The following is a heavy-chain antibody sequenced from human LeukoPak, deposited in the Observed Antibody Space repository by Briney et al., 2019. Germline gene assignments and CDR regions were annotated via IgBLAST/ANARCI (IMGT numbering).Heavy chain of an antibody. D-gene: IGHD3-22*01. CDR1: GGSISSYY. Sequence: SGTLSLTCTVSGGSISSYYWSWIRQPPGKGLEWIGYFFHSGSTNYNPSLKSRVIISVDTSKNQFSFKLTSVTAADTAVYYCARDSSGYYRINYWGQGTLVTVSS. CDR2: FFHSGST. V-gene: IGHV4-59*08. CDR3: ARDSSGYYRINY. J-gene: IGHJ4*02.